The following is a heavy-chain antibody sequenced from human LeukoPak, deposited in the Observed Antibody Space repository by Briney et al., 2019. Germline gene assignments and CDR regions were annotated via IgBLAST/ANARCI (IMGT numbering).Heavy chain of an antibody. CDR2: IYYTGTT. J-gene: IGHJ5*02. V-gene: IGHV4-31*03. CDR1: GGSISSVGYY. D-gene: IGHD6-13*01. Sequence: SETLSLTCTVSGGSISSVGYYWSWTRQHPGKGVESIRFIYYTGTTTYYNPSLKSRATISVDTSKNHFSLKLTSVTAADTAVYYCARATGGAAAADFDPWGQGTLVTVSS. CDR3: ARATGGAAAADFDP.